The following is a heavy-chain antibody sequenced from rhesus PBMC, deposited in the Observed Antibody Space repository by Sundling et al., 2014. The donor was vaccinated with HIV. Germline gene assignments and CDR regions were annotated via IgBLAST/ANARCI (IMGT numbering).Heavy chain of an antibody. J-gene: IGHJ4*01. CDR1: GGSISGFYY. CDR3: ARERGSRVDF. D-gene: IGHD5-42*01. CDR2: IYDNGAST. Sequence: QVKLQQWGEGLMRPSETLSLTCAVSGGSISGFYYWSWIRQPPGKGLEWIGSIYDNGASTYYNPSLTNRVTISKDMSKNQFSLKLKSVTAADTAVYYCARERGSRVDFWGQGVLVTVSS. V-gene: IGHV4-73*01.